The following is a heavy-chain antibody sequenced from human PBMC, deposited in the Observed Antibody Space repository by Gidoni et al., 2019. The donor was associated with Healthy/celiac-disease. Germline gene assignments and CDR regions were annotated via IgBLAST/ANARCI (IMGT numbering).Heavy chain of an antibody. Sequence: EVQLVESGGGLVQPGGSLRLACAASAFPLRSNYMSLVWQAPGKGRGWVSVIYSGGSTYYADSVKGRFTIYRDNSKNTLYLQMNSLRAEDTAVYYCARALVGATTKGWLVVDYWGQGTLVTVSS. V-gene: IGHV3-66*01. CDR2: IYSGGST. CDR3: ARALVGATTKGWLVVDY. CDR1: AFPLRSNY. J-gene: IGHJ4*02. D-gene: IGHD1-26*01.